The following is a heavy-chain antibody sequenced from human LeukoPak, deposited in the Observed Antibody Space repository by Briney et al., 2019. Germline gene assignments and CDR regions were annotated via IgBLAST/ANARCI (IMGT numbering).Heavy chain of an antibody. CDR3: ANIFIRNGYSSYFDC. CDR2: VYQSGTT. Sequence: SETLSLTCTVSGFSISSGHSWGWVRQPPGAGLEWIGSVYQSGTTYYNPSLKSRVTTSVDMSKNQFSLRLRPVTAADTAVYYWANIFIRNGYSSYFDCWGQGTLVTVSS. CDR1: GFSISSGHS. V-gene: IGHV4-38-2*02. J-gene: IGHJ4*02. D-gene: IGHD5-18*01.